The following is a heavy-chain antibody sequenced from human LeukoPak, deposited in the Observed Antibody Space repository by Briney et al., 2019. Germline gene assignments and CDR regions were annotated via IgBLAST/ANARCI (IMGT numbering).Heavy chain of an antibody. CDR1: GGSFSGYY. D-gene: IGHD3-3*01. J-gene: IGHJ5*02. CDR3: ARTGYDFWSGYSSNWFDP. Sequence: SETLSLTCAVYGGSFSGYYWSWIRQPPGKGLEWIGEINHSGSTNYNPSLKSRVTISVDTSKNPFSLKLSSVTAADTAVYYCARTGYDFWSGYSSNWFDPWGQGTLVTVSS. V-gene: IGHV4-34*01. CDR2: INHSGST.